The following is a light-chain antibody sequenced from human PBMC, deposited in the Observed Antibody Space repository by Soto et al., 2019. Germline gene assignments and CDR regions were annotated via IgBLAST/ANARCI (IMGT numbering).Light chain of an antibody. CDR2: GAS. CDR1: QNVGSN. J-gene: IGKJ1*01. V-gene: IGKV3-15*01. Sequence: IVITQSPATLSVSPGQRATFSCRASQNVGSNFAWYQQKPGQAPRLLNYGASIRATGIPARFSGGGSGTEFTLTISSLQSEDLGGFYCQHYNNWPPTFGHGTKVEIK. CDR3: QHYNNWPPT.